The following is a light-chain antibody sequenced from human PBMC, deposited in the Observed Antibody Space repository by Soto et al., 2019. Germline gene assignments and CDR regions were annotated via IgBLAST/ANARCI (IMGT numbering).Light chain of an antibody. V-gene: IGLV2-14*01. J-gene: IGLJ2*01. CDR2: DVS. CDR3: SSYTGSNPPVV. CDR1: SSDVGGYNY. Sequence: QSALTQPASVSGSPGQSITISCTGTSSDVGGYNYVSWYQQHPGKATNLIIFDVSNRPSGVSNRFSGSKSGNSASLTISGLQAKYEADYYCSSYTGSNPPVVFGGGTKLTVL.